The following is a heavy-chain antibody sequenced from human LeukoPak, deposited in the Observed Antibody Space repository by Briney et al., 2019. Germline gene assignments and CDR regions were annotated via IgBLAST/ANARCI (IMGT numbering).Heavy chain of an antibody. D-gene: IGHD3-22*01. V-gene: IGHV1-69*04. CDR3: ARDRVETYYYDRSGYSSDY. J-gene: IGHJ4*02. Sequence: SVKVSCKASGGTFSNYAINWVRQAPGQGLEWMGRIIPILGIGNYAQNFQGRVTITAEKSTSTAYMELSSLRSEDTAVYYCARDRVETYYYDRSGYSSDYWGQGTLVTVSS. CDR1: GGTFSNYA. CDR2: IIPILGIG.